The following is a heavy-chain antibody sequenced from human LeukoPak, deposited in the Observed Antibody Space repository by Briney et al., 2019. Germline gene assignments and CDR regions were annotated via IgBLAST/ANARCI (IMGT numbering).Heavy chain of an antibody. CDR2: INPNSGGT. V-gene: IGHV1-2*02. J-gene: IGHJ6*03. Sequence: GASVKVSCKASRYTFTGYYMHWVRQAPGQGLEWMGWINPNSGGTNYAQKFQGRVTMTRDTSISTAYMELRRLTSDDTAVYYCARERGSGTHLTYMDVWGKGTTVTISS. D-gene: IGHD3-10*01. CDR1: RYTFTGYY. CDR3: ARERGSGTHLTYMDV.